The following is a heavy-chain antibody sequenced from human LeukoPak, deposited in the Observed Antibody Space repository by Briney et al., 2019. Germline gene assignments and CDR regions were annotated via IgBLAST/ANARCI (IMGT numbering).Heavy chain of an antibody. CDR1: GGSIRSSTYY. CDR3: AGRPTSVPAAGTL. J-gene: IGHJ4*02. Sequence: SETLSLTCTVSGGSIRSSTYYWGWIRQPPGKGLEWIGSISSSGGTYYSPSLKSRVTLSVNTSKNQFSLKLSSVSAADTAVYYCAGRPTSVPAAGTLWGQGTLVTVSS. V-gene: IGHV4-39*01. CDR2: ISSSGGT. D-gene: IGHD6-13*01.